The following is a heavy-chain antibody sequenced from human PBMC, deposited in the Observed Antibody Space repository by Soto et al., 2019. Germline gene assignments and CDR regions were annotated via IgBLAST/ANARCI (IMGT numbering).Heavy chain of an antibody. Sequence: ASVKVSCKASGYIFTNYYMHWVRQAPGQGLEWIGIINPSGGSTTYTQKFQDRVTMSRDTSTSTVYMELSSLTSEDTAVYYCVRVRGGYSYSYFDYWGQGTQVTVSS. D-gene: IGHD5-18*01. CDR2: INPSGGST. J-gene: IGHJ4*02. V-gene: IGHV1-46*01. CDR1: GYIFTNYY. CDR3: VRVRGGYSYSYFDY.